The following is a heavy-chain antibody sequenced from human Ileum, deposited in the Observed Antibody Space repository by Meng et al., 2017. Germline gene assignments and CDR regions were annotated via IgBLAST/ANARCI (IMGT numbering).Heavy chain of an antibody. CDR1: VFSICSCV. D-gene: IGHD3-9*01. CDR2: ISENIHCT. V-gene: IGHV3-30*03. Sequence: VMVVGAWVGVVKRGRFKRPACGVSVFSICSCVMHWDSQAAGKGLEWGIVISENIHCTQHAESVKGRFTIYRDTSKNTLYPQKTCLRAEDTALYYCARESLRTGYHSPDYWGQGTLVTVSS. CDR3: ARESLRTGYHSPDY. J-gene: IGHJ4*02.